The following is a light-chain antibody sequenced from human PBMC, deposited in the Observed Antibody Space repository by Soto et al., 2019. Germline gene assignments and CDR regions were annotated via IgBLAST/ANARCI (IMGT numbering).Light chain of an antibody. CDR3: QHYGSSPLT. V-gene: IGKV3-20*01. J-gene: IGKJ4*01. CDR1: QSISATH. Sequence: IVLTQSPGTLSLSPGERATLSCRASQSISATHLAWYQQRPGQAPRLLLYGASSRATGIPDRFSGSGSGTDFSRTSSRVEPEDFAVFYCQHYGSSPLTFGGGTKVEIK. CDR2: GAS.